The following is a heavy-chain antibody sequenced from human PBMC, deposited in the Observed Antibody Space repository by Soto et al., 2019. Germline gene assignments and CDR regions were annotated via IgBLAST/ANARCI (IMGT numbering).Heavy chain of an antibody. CDR3: ARDKVGSTSPNNNYYYYGMDV. Sequence: SVKVSCKASGGTFSSYAISWVRQAPGQGLEWMGGIIPIFGTANYAQKFQGRVTITADESTSTAYMELSSLRSEDTAVYYCARDKVGSTSPNNNYYYYGMDVWGQGTSVTVSS. V-gene: IGHV1-69*13. J-gene: IGHJ6*02. CDR1: GGTFSSYA. D-gene: IGHD2-2*01. CDR2: IIPIFGTA.